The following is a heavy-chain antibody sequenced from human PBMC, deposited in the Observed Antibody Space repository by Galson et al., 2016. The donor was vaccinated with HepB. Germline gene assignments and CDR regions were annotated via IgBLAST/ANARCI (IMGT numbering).Heavy chain of an antibody. CDR2: ISDSAGST. V-gene: IGHV3-23*01. J-gene: IGHJ4*02. Sequence: SLRLSCAASGFTFSNYGMHWVRQAPGKGLEWVSGISDSAGSTYFADSVKGRFTISRDNAKNSLYLQMNSLRDEDTAVYYCVKGAGTIDYWGQGTLVTVSS. D-gene: IGHD6-19*01. CDR1: GFTFSNYG. CDR3: VKGAGTIDY.